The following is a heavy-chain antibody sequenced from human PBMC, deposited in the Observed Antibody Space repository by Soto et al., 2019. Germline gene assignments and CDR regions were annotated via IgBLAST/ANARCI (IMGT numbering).Heavy chain of an antibody. CDR3: AGGGYDYGDYWYFDL. V-gene: IGHV4-59*01. Sequence: QVQLQESGPGLVKPSETLSLTCTVSGGSISSYYWSWIRQPPGKGLEWIGYINYSGSTNYNASLKSRVTVSVDPSRKQFSLNLSSVTAADTAVYYCAGGGYDYGDYWYFDLWGRGTLVTVSS. D-gene: IGHD4-17*01. CDR1: GGSISSYY. CDR2: INYSGST. J-gene: IGHJ2*01.